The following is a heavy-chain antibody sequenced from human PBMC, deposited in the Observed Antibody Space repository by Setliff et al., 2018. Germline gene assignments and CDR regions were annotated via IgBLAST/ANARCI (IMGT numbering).Heavy chain of an antibody. CDR2: IYYSGST. V-gene: IGHV4-39*07. CDR3: ARETRYYNFWSGYKDY. J-gene: IGHJ4*02. D-gene: IGHD3-3*01. Sequence: SETLSLTCTVSGGSISSSSYYWGWIRQPPGKGLEWIGRIYYSGSTYYNPSLKSRVTISVDTSKNQFSLKLSSVTAADTAVYYCARETRYYNFWSGYKDYWGQGTLVTVSS. CDR1: GGSISSSSYY.